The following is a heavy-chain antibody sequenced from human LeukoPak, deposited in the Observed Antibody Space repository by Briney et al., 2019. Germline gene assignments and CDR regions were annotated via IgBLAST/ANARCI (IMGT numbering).Heavy chain of an antibody. D-gene: IGHD3-22*01. CDR1: GGSISSYY. CDR2: IYSSGST. V-gene: IGHV4-4*07. CDR3: ARDSQVYDSSGYYFGFDY. J-gene: IGHJ4*02. Sequence: PSETLSLTCTVSGGSISSYYWSWIRQPAGKGLEWIGRIYSSGSTNYNPSLKSRVTMSVDTSKNQFSLKLSSVTAADTAVYYCARDSQVYDSSGYYFGFDYWGQGTLVTVSS.